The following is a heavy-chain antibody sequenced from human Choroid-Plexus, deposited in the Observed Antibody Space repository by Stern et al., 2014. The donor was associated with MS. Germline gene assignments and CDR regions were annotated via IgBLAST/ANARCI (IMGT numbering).Heavy chain of an antibody. D-gene: IGHD2/OR15-2a*01. J-gene: IGHJ5*02. CDR3: AKDRQYLTYFFDH. CDR1: GFTFGSCA. V-gene: IGHV3-30*18. Sequence: VHLVESGGGVVQPGRPLRLSCVASGFTFGSCAMHWVRQAPGKGLEWVAGVSYDGSNKYYADSVKGRFTISRDNSQNTLYIQKSSLRPEDTAVYFCAKDRQYLTYFFDHWGQGSLVTVSS. CDR2: VSYDGSNK.